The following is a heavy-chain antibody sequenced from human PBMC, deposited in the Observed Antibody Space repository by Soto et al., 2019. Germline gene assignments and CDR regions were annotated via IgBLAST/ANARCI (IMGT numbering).Heavy chain of an antibody. CDR3: ARGRGSTGYLGREHYFDY. D-gene: IGHD2-2*01. CDR1: GFSVTNNY. CDR2: IDIGGNT. J-gene: IGHJ4*02. V-gene: IGHV3-66*01. Sequence: GGSLRLSCAASGFSVTNNYMNWVRQAPGKGLEWVSIIDIGGNTYYADSVKDRFTISRDNSRNTLYLHMDSLRAEDTAVYYCARGRGSTGYLGREHYFDYWGQGTLVTSPQ.